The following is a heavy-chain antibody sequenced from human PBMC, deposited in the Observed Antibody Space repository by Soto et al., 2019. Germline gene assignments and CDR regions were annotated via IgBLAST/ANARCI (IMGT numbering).Heavy chain of an antibody. CDR1: GFTFSSYW. J-gene: IGHJ4*02. CDR3: ASEIKDY. Sequence: GGSLRLSCAASGFTFSSYWMTWVRQAPGKGLEWVANIKEDGSEKYYVDSVKGRFTISRDNVKNSLYLQMNSLRVEDTAVYYCASEIKDYWGQGTLVTVSS. V-gene: IGHV3-7*01. CDR2: IKEDGSEK.